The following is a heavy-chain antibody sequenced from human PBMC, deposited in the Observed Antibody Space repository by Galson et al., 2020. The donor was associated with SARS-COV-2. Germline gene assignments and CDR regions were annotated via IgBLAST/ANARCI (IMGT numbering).Heavy chain of an antibody. CDR2: MWYDGSHQ. CDR3: ARDLIQLWSLDQYYYYYGMDV. CDR1: GFIFNSYG. D-gene: IGHD5-18*01. J-gene: IGHJ6*02. Sequence: GGSLRLSCAASGFIFNSYGMHWVRQAPGKGLEWVAFMWYDGSHQYYADSVKGRFTISRDNSKNTLYLQMNSLRAEDTAVYYCARDLIQLWSLDQYYYYYGMDVWGQGTTVIVSS. V-gene: IGHV3-33*01.